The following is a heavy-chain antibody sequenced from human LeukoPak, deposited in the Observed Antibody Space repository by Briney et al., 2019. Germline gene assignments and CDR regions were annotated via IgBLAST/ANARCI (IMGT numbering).Heavy chain of an antibody. V-gene: IGHV1-69*06. CDR3: VRAFGSSSWTRNLDY. CDR1: GGTFSSYA. CDR2: IIPIFGTA. D-gene: IGHD6-13*01. Sequence: VASVKVSCKASGGTFSSYAISWVRQAPGQGLEWMGGIIPIFGTANYAQKFQGRVTITADKSTSTAYMELSSLRSEDTAVYYCVRAFGSSSWTRNLDYWGQGTLVTVSS. J-gene: IGHJ4*02.